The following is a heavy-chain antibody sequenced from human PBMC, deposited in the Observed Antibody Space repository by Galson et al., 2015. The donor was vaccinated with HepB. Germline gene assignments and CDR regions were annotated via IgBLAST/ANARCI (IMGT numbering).Heavy chain of an antibody. Sequence: PALVKPTQTLTLTCTFSGFSLSTSGVGVGWIRQPPGKALEWLALIYWDDDKRYSPSLKSRLTITKDTSKDQVVLTMTNMDPVDTATYYCAHSSEAVAGINYFDYWGQGTLVTVSS. J-gene: IGHJ4*02. CDR3: AHSSEAVAGINYFDY. CDR1: GFSLSTSGVG. V-gene: IGHV2-5*02. D-gene: IGHD6-19*01. CDR2: IYWDDDK.